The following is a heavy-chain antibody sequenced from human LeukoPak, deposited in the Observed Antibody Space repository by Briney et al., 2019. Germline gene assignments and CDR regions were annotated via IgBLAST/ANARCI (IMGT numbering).Heavy chain of an antibody. CDR2: ISISSSTI. V-gene: IGHV3-48*04. J-gene: IGHJ4*02. D-gene: IGHD2-2*01. CDR3: ARQERYHYYFDY. CDR1: GFTFSSYG. Sequence: GGSLRLSCAASGFTFSSYGMHWVRQAPGKGLEWVSYISISSSTIYYADSVKGRFTISRDNAKNLLYLQMNSLRAEDTAVYYCARQERYHYYFDYWGQGTLVTVSS.